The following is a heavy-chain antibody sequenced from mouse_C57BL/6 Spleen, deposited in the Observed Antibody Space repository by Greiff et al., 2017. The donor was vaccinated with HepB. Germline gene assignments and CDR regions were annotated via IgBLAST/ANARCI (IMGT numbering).Heavy chain of an antibody. CDR3: ARRKTAQVYFDY. CDR2: IDPSDSYT. D-gene: IGHD3-2*02. J-gene: IGHJ2*01. Sequence: QVQLQQPGAELVMPGASVKLSCKASGYTFISYWMHWVKQRPGQGLEWIGEIDPSDSYTNYNQKFKGKSTLTVDKSSSTAYMQLSSLTSEDSAVYYCARRKTAQVYFDYWGQGTTLTVSS. V-gene: IGHV1-69*01. CDR1: GYTFISYW.